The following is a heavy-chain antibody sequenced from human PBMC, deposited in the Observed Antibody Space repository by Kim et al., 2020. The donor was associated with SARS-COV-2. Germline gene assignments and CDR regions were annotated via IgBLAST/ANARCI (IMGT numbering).Heavy chain of an antibody. V-gene: IGHV4-39*01. Sequence: SETLSLTCTVSGGSISSSSYYWGWIRQPPGKGLEWIGSIYYSGSTYYNPSLKSRVTISVDTSKNQFSLKLSSVTAADTAVYYCGRLKGTSITIFGVVIMGYYFDYWGQGTLVTVSS. CDR1: GGSISSSSYY. CDR3: GRLKGTSITIFGVVIMGYYFDY. CDR2: IYYSGST. D-gene: IGHD3-3*01. J-gene: IGHJ4*02.